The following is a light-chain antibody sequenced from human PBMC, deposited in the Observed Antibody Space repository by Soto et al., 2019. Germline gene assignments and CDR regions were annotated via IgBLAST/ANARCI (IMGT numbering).Light chain of an antibody. Sequence: QLVLTQSPSASASLGASVKLTCTLSSGHSNYAIAWHQQQPQKGPRYLMKLTSDGRHTKGDRIPDRFSGSSSGAERYLTISSLQSEDDDDYYCQNWGTASYVFGSGTKLTVL. CDR3: QNWGTASYV. J-gene: IGLJ1*01. CDR1: SGHSNYA. V-gene: IGLV4-69*01. CDR2: LTSDGRH.